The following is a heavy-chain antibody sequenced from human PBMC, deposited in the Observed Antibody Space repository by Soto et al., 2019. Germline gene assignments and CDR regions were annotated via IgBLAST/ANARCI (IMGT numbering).Heavy chain of an antibody. CDR1: GGSISSYY. J-gene: IGHJ4*02. D-gene: IGHD6-13*01. Sequence: SETLSLTCTVSGGSISSYYWSWIRQPAGKGLEWIGRIYTSGGTYYNPSLKSRVTMSLDTSKNHFSLKLSSVTAADTAVYYCAGGAAADYFDYWGQGTLVTVSS. V-gene: IGHV4-4*07. CDR2: IYTSGGT. CDR3: AGGAAADYFDY.